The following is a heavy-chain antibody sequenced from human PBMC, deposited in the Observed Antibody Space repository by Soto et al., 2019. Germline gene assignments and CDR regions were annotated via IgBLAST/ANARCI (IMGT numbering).Heavy chain of an antibody. D-gene: IGHD6-19*01. CDR3: VTEQKWLKMNWFDP. CDR1: GYTFTSYG. Sequence: GASVKVSCKASGYTFTSYGISWVRQAPGQGLEWMGWFGADNGNTNYAQKLQGRVTMTEDTSTDTAYMELSSLRSEDTAVYYCVTEQKWLKMNWFDPWGQGTLVTVSS. V-gene: IGHV1-18*01. CDR2: FGADNGNT. J-gene: IGHJ5*02.